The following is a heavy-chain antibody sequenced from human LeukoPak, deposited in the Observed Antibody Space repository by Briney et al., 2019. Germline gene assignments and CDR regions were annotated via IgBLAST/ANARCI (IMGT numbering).Heavy chain of an antibody. Sequence: SETLSLTCTVSGGSISSYYWSWIRQPPGKGLEWIGYIYYSGSTNYNPSLKSRVTISVDTSKNQFSLKLSSVTAADTAVYYCARLVRGVRKGWFDPWSQGTLVTVSS. V-gene: IGHV4-59*01. J-gene: IGHJ5*02. CDR3: ARLVRGVRKGWFDP. CDR1: GGSISSYY. CDR2: IYYSGST. D-gene: IGHD3-10*01.